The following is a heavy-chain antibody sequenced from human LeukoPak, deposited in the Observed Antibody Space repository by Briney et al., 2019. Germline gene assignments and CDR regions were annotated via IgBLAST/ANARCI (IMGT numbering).Heavy chain of an antibody. CDR3: ARGGERYFYESSAYYPEYFHH. CDR2: INHSGST. J-gene: IGHJ1*01. CDR1: GFTFSDYY. Sequence: GSLRLSCAASGFTFSDYYMSWIRQPPGKGLEWIGEINHSGSTNYKPSLKSRVNLSVDTSKNQFSLKLSSVTAADTAVYYCARGGERYFYESSAYYPEYFHHWGQGTLVTVSS. V-gene: IGHV4-34*01. D-gene: IGHD3-22*01.